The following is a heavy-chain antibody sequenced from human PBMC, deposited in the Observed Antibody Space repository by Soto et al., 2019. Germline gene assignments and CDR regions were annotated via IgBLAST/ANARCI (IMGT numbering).Heavy chain of an antibody. Sequence: GSLRLSCAAAGFTFSSYGMHWVRQAPGKGLEWVAVIWYDGSNKYYADSVKGRFTISRDNSKNTLYLQMNSLRAEDTAVYYYARDAEEWAMTASSYYYYYFGMDVWGQGTTVTVYS. J-gene: IGHJ6*02. CDR1: GFTFSSYG. CDR3: ARDAEEWAMTASSYYYYYFGMDV. V-gene: IGHV3-33*01. D-gene: IGHD1-26*01. CDR2: IWYDGSNK.